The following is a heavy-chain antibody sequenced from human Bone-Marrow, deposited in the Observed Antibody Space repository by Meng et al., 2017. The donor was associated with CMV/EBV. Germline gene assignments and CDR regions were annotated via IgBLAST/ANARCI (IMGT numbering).Heavy chain of an antibody. CDR3: ARNEGDFDY. CDR1: GFTFSNYE. CDR2: ISSGGDSI. Sequence: GESLKISCAASGFTFSNYEMNWVRQTPEKGLEWISYISSGGDSIYYADSVRGRFTTSRDNTRNSLYLQMNSLRAEDTAIYYCARNEGDFDYWGQGTLVTVSS. V-gene: IGHV3-48*03. J-gene: IGHJ4*02. D-gene: IGHD1-1*01.